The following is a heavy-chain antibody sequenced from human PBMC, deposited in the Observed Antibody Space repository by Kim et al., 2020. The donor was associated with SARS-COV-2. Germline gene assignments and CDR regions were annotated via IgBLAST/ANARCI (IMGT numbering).Heavy chain of an antibody. J-gene: IGHJ4*02. Sequence: SETLSLTCTVSGGSISSYYWSWIRQPPGKGLEWIGYIYYSGSTNYNPSLKSRVTISVDTSKNQFSLKLSSVTAADTAVYYCARFSRQLVGYYFDYWGQGTLVTVSS. V-gene: IGHV4-59*01. CDR3: ARFSRQLVGYYFDY. CDR1: GGSISSYY. CDR2: IYYSGST. D-gene: IGHD6-6*01.